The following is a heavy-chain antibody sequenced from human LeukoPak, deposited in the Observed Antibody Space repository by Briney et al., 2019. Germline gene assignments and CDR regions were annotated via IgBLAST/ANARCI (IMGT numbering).Heavy chain of an antibody. Sequence: PGGSLRLSCAASGFPFNRNWMTWVRQAPGKGLEWVANIGQDGTKKFYVHSVKGRFTISRDNVKNVLYLQLNSLRVEDTAVYYWEATHYPRDLWGQGVLVTVSS. CDR2: IGQDGTKK. D-gene: IGHD3-10*01. CDR1: GFPFNRNW. CDR3: EATHYPRDL. V-gene: IGHV3-7*01. J-gene: IGHJ4*02.